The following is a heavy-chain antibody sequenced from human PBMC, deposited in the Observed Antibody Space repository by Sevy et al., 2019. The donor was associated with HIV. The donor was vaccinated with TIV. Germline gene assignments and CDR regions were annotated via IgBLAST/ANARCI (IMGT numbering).Heavy chain of an antibody. Sequence: ASVKVSCKASGYTFTGYYIHWMRQAPGQGLEWMGWINPDSGGTHYAQNFQGRVTMTRDTSITTTFMEMSRLVSDDTAVYYCAREERPSLHFHFWGQGTLVTVSS. CDR3: AREERPSLHFHF. CDR2: INPDSGGT. V-gene: IGHV1-2*02. J-gene: IGHJ4*02. CDR1: GYTFTGYY.